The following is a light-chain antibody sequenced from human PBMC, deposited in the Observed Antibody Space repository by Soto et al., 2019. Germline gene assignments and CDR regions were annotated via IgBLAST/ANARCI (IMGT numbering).Light chain of an antibody. Sequence: EIVLTQSPGTLSLSPGERATLSCRASQSVSSSYLAWYQQKPGQAPRLLIYGASSRATGIPDRFSGSGYGTDFTLTISRLEPEDFAVYYCQQYVSSRWTFGQGTKVEIK. CDR3: QQYVSSRWT. J-gene: IGKJ1*01. V-gene: IGKV3-20*01. CDR2: GAS. CDR1: QSVSSSY.